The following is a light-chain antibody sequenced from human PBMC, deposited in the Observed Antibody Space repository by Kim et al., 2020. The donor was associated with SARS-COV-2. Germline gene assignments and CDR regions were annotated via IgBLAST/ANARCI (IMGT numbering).Light chain of an antibody. Sequence: QSALTQPASVSGSPGQSITISCTGTSSDIGKYALVSWYQHHPGKAPKLMIYEVNKRPSGVSNRLSGSNSGNTASLTISGLQAEDEADYYCCAYAGSSTLIFGGGTQLTVL. V-gene: IGLV2-23*02. CDR2: EVN. CDR1: SSDIGKYAL. J-gene: IGLJ2*01. CDR3: CAYAGSSTLI.